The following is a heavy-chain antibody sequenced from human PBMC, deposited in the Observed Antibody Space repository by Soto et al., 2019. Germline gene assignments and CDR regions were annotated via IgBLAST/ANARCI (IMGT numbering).Heavy chain of an antibody. CDR2: INPSAGST. Sequence: QVQLVQSGAEVKKPGASVKVSCKASGYTFTNYYIHWVRQAPGQGLEWMGIINPSAGSTSYAQKFQGRVSMTRATSRSRAYIGMSSLRSEDTAVYYCARDFSVARKNGMDGWGQGTTVTVSS. V-gene: IGHV1-46*01. CDR3: ARDFSVARKNGMDG. J-gene: IGHJ6*02. D-gene: IGHD5-12*01. CDR1: GYTFTNYY.